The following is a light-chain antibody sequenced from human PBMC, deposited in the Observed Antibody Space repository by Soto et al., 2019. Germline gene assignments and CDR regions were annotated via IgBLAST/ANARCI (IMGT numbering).Light chain of an antibody. CDR3: QQRSNWLT. CDR2: DTF. V-gene: IGKV3-11*01. Sequence: EIVLTQSPATLSLSPGERATLSCRASQSVRSYLAWYQQKPGQAPRLLIYDTFNRATGTPARFSGSGSGTDFILTISSLEPEDFAVYYCQQRSNWLTFGGGTKVEI. CDR1: QSVRSY. J-gene: IGKJ4*01.